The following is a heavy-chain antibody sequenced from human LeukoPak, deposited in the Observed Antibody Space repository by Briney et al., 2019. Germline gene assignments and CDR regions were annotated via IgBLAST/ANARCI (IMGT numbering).Heavy chain of an antibody. CDR3: AKDQGVVGSYDY. V-gene: IGHV3-30*02. CDR2: VQYDDSIE. D-gene: IGHD3-10*01. Sequence: VGSLRLSCAASGFTFSTFGMNWVRQAPDKGLEWVAFVQYDDSIEYYADSVKGRFTISRDNSKNTLYLQMNSLRGDDTAVYYCAKDQGVVGSYDYWGHGTLVTVSS. J-gene: IGHJ4*01. CDR1: GFTFSTFG.